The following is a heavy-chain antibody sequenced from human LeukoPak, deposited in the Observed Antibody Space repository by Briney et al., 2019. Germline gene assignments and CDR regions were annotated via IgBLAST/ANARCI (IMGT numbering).Heavy chain of an antibody. CDR3: ATEKVYSSRRQVDY. Sequence: KPGGSLRLSCAVSGFIFSTYSMNWVRQAPGKGLEWVSSISSTGLYMFYADSVKGRFTISRDNDGNSLYLQMNSLRAEDTAVYYCATEKVYSSRRQVDYWGQGTLVTVSS. CDR2: ISSTGLYM. V-gene: IGHV3-21*01. CDR1: GFIFSTYS. J-gene: IGHJ4*02. D-gene: IGHD6-13*01.